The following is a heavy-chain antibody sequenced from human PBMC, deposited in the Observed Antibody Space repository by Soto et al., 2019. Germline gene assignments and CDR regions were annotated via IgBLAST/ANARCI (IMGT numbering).Heavy chain of an antibody. J-gene: IGHJ5*02. CDR2: INHSGST. CDR3: AREYDFWSGYHKTNWFDP. CDR1: GGSFSGYY. Sequence: SETLSLTCAVYGGSFSGYYWSWIRQPPGKGLGWIGEINHSGSTNYNPSLKSRVTISVDTSKNQFSLKLSSVTAADTAVYYCAREYDFWSGYHKTNWFDPWGQGTLVTVSS. D-gene: IGHD3-3*01. V-gene: IGHV4-34*01.